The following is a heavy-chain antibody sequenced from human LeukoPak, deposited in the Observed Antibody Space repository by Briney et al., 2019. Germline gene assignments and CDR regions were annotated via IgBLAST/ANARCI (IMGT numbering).Heavy chain of an antibody. D-gene: IGHD6-13*01. V-gene: IGHV3-30-3*01. CDR3: AIPPYSSSWYYFDY. CDR1: GFTFSHYA. J-gene: IGHJ4*02. CDR2: ISYHGIDK. Sequence: GRSLRLSCAASGFTFSHYAMHWVRQAPGKGLEWVAVISYHGIDKYYADSVKGRFTISRDNSKNTLYLQMNSLRAEDAAVYYCAIPPYSSSWYYFDYWGQGTLVTVSS.